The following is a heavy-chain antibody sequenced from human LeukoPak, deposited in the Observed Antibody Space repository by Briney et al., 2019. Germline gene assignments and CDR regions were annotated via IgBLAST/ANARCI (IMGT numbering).Heavy chain of an antibody. CDR1: GGSVSSCY. CDR2: TSYSGST. CDR3: ARGNWNYASFWFDP. V-gene: IGHV4-59*02. Sequence: SETLSLTCTVSGGSVSSCYWSWIRQPPGKGLEWIGYTSYSGSTNYNPSLKSRVSISVETSKNQFSLKLSSVTAADTAVYYCARGNWNYASFWFDPWGQGTLVTVSS. D-gene: IGHD1-7*01. J-gene: IGHJ5*02.